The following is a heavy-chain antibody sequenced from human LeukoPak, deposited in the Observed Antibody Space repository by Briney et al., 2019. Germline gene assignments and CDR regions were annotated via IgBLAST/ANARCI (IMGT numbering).Heavy chain of an antibody. V-gene: IGHV3-30-3*01. CDR2: ISYDGSNK. Sequence: GGSLRLSCAASGFTFSRYAMHWVRLAPGKGLEWVAVISYDGSNKYYADSVKGRFTISRDDSRNTLYLQMNSLRAEDTAVYYCARGGSSTYYAMDVWGQGTTVIVSS. CDR3: ARGGSSTYYAMDV. D-gene: IGHD2-15*01. CDR1: GFTFSRYA. J-gene: IGHJ6*02.